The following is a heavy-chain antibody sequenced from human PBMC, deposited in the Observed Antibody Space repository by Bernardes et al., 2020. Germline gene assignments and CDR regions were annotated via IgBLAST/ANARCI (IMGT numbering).Heavy chain of an antibody. CDR1: GLTFTSYS. CDR3: ARGYGDWGAFDI. V-gene: IGHV3-21*01. CDR2: ISSSSSYI. Sequence: GGSLRLSCAAPGLTFTSYSLNWVRQAPGKGLEWVSSISSSSSYIYYADSVKGRFTISRDNAKNSLYLQMNSLRAEDTAVYYCARGYGDWGAFDIWGQGTMVTVSS. J-gene: IGHJ3*02. D-gene: IGHD3-10*01.